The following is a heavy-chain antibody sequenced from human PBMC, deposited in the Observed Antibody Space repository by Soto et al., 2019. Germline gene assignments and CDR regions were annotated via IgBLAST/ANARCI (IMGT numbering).Heavy chain of an antibody. CDR1: GFTFSSYA. V-gene: IGHV3-30-3*01. Sequence: PGGSLRLSCAASGFTFSSYAMHWVRQAPGKGLEWVAVISYDGSNKYYADSVKGRFTISRDNSKNTLYLQMNSLRAEDTAVYYCARERESRDGYPHYSSGMDVWGQGTTVTVSS. J-gene: IGHJ6*02. D-gene: IGHD5-12*01. CDR3: ARERESRDGYPHYSSGMDV. CDR2: ISYDGSNK.